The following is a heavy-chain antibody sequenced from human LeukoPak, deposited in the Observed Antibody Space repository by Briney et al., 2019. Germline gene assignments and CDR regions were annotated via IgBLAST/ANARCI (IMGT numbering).Heavy chain of an antibody. CDR1: GGTFSSYA. V-gene: IGHV1-69*04. D-gene: IGHD5-12*01. CDR3: ARSDYESAFDI. CDR2: IIPILGIA. Sequence: SVKVSCKASGGTFSSYAISWVRQAPGQGLEWMGRIIPILGIANYAQKFQGRVTITADKSTSTAYMELSSLRSEDTAVYYCARSDYESAFDIWGQGTMVTVSS. J-gene: IGHJ3*02.